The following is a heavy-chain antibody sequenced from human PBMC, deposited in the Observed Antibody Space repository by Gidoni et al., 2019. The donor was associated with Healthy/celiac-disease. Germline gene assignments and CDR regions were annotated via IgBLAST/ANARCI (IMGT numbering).Heavy chain of an antibody. Sequence: QVTLRESGPARVKPTQTITLTCTFSGFSLITSGMCVSWIRQPPGKALEWLARIDWDDDQNYSPALKTRLTISKDTSKNLVVLTMTNMDPVDTATYYCARTVVVVPAAMSSYYYYGMDVWGQGTTVTVSS. V-gene: IGHV2-70*15. CDR2: IDWDDDQ. CDR1: GFSLITSGMC. D-gene: IGHD2-2*01. CDR3: ARTVVVVPAAMSSYYYYGMDV. J-gene: IGHJ6*02.